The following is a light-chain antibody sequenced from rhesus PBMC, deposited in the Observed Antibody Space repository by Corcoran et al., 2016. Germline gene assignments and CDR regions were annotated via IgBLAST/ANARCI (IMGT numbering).Light chain of an antibody. CDR2: NAS. Sequence: DIQMTQSPSSLSASVGDTVTITCRASQSISSWLDWYQQKPGKAPKLLIDNASSLQSGVPSRFRGNGSGTDFTLTIRSLQPEDFATYYCLQYSSSPWTFGQGTKVEIK. CDR3: LQYSSSPWT. V-gene: IGKV1-22*01. J-gene: IGKJ1*01. CDR1: QSISSW.